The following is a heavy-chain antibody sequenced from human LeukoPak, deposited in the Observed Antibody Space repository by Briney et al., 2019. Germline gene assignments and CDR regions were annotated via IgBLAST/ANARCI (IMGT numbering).Heavy chain of an antibody. D-gene: IGHD3-10*01. CDR3: ARGFGELSGGMDV. J-gene: IGHJ6*02. CDR1: GLTLSSFG. Sequence: PGRSLRLSCTASGLTLSSFGMHWVRQAPGKGLEWVAVISDDGSNRYYADSVKGRFTISRDNSKNTLYLQMNSLRAEDTAVYYCARGFGELSGGMDVWGQGTTVTVSS. V-gene: IGHV3-30*03. CDR2: ISDDGSNR.